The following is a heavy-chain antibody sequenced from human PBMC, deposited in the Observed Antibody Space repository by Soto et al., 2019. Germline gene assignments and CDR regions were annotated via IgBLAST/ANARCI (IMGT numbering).Heavy chain of an antibody. CDR3: ARGEYCSSTSCYSTH. V-gene: IGHV1-18*01. CDR1: GYTFTSYG. CDR2: ISAYNGNT. Sequence: ASVKVSCKASGYTFTSYGISWVRQAPGQGLEWMGWISAYNGNTNYAQKLQGRVTMTTDTSTSTAYMELRSLRSDDTAVYYCARGEYCSSTSCYSTHWGQGTLVTVSS. J-gene: IGHJ4*02. D-gene: IGHD2-2*01.